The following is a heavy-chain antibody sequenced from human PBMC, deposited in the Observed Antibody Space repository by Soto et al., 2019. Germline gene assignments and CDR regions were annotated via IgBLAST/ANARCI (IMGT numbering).Heavy chain of an antibody. CDR2: ISSSSSTI. V-gene: IGHV3-48*02. J-gene: IGHJ3*02. CDR1: GFTFSSYS. CDR3: ARENSDI. Sequence: EVQLVESGGGLVQPGGSLRLSCAASGFTFSSYSMNWVRQAPGKGLEWVSYISSSSSTIYYADSVKGRFTISRDNAQNSLYLDMNSPRDEDTAVYYWARENSDIWGKGTMVTASS.